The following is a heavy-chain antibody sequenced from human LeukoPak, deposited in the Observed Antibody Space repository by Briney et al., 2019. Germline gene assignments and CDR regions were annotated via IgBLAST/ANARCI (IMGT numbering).Heavy chain of an antibody. CDR1: GYTFTAYY. D-gene: IGHD1-26*01. V-gene: IGHV1-46*01. J-gene: IGHJ5*02. Sequence: GSVKVSCKASGYTFTAYYMHWVRQAPGQGLEWMGLINPTGGSTGYAQKFQGRVTMTRDMSTSTDYMELSSLRSEDTAIYYCARDNSVGDNAWWFDPWGQGTLVTVSS. CDR2: INPTGGST. CDR3: ARDNSVGDNAWWFDP.